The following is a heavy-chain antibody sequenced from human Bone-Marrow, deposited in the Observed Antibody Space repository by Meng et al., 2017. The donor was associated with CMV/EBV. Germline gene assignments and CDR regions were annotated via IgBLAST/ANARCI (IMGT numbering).Heavy chain of an antibody. CDR1: GFTFSDYP. Sequence: CEASGFTFSDYPMSWVRQASGKGLEWVSSITGSGANTYYADTVKGRFTISRDNSRNTLYLQMNSLRAEGTAVYFCVKSIVTAYHFFDSWGQGTLVTVSS. CDR2: ITGSGANT. CDR3: VKSIVTAYHFFDS. V-gene: IGHV3-23*01. D-gene: IGHD3-22*01. J-gene: IGHJ4*02.